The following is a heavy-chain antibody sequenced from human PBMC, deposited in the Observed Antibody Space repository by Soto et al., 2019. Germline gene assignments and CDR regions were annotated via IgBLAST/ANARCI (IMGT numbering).Heavy chain of an antibody. Sequence: PGGSLRLSCAASGFTFSSYAMSWVRQAPGKGLEYVSAITSNGGSTYYPDSMNGRFTIFRDNSENTLYLQMSSLRAEDTAFYYCVKALSARYNSAKAFDVWGQGTMVTV. CDR1: GFTFSSYA. CDR3: VKALSARYNSAKAFDV. J-gene: IGHJ3*01. CDR2: ITSNGGST. D-gene: IGHD2-2*02. V-gene: IGHV3-64D*06.